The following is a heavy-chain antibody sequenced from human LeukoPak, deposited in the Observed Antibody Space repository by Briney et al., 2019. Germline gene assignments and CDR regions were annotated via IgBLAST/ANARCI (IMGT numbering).Heavy chain of an antibody. V-gene: IGHV4-34*01. CDR2: INHSGST. D-gene: IGHD3-10*01. J-gene: IGHJ3*02. CDR1: GVSFSDNY. Sequence: SETLSLTCAVHGVSFSDNYWNWIRQPPGKGLEWIGEINHSGSTNYNPSLKSRATISVDTSKNQFSLKLSSVTAADTAVYYCARASDYYHDAFDIWGQGTMVTVSS. CDR3: ARASDYYHDAFDI.